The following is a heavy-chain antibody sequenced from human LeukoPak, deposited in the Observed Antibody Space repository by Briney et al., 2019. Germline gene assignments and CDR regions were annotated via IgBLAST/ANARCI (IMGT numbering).Heavy chain of an antibody. CDR2: INHSGST. Sequence: PGGSLRLSCAASGFTFSTYWMSWVRQPPGKGLEWIGEINHSGSTNYNPSLKSRVTISVDTSKNQFSLKLSSVTAADTAVYYCARAPGPRVRHPSVWFDPWGQGTLVTVSS. CDR3: ARAPGPRVRHPSVWFDP. V-gene: IGHV4-34*01. CDR1: GFTFSTYW. J-gene: IGHJ5*02. D-gene: IGHD2-8*02.